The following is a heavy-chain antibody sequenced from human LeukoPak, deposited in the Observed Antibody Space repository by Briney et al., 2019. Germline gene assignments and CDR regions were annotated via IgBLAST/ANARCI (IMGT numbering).Heavy chain of an antibody. CDR2: ISGSAGST. V-gene: IGHV3-23*01. Sequence: GGSLRLSCAASGFTFSNYDMSWVRQAPGKGLEWVSAISGSAGSTYYADSVKGRFTISRDNSKNTLHLQMNSLRAEDTAVYYCAKDPSSGWYAPFDYWGQGTLVSVSS. J-gene: IGHJ4*02. CDR3: AKDPSSGWYAPFDY. D-gene: IGHD6-19*01. CDR1: GFTFSNYD.